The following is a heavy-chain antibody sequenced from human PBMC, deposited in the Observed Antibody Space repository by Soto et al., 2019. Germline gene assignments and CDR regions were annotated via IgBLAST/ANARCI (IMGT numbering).Heavy chain of an antibody. J-gene: IGHJ4*02. CDR3: VPHPGGGGY. V-gene: IGHV3-53*01. CDR1: GFTVSNNY. Sequence: EVQLVESGGGLIQPGGSLRLSCAVSGFTVSNNYMSWVRQAPGKGLEGVSVIYSGGYTAYGDSVKGRFTISRDNSKNTIYLQKIWRGAGGRAVFLGVPHPGGGGYWGQGTLVTVSS. D-gene: IGHD3-16*01. CDR2: IYSGGYT.